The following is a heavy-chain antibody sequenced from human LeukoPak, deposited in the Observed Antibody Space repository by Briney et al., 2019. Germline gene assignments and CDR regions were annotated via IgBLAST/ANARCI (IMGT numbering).Heavy chain of an antibody. J-gene: IGHJ4*02. CDR1: GGTFSSYA. Sequence: SVKVSCKASGGTFSSYAISWVRQAPGQGLEWMGRIIPILGIANYAQKFQGRVTITADESTSTAYMELSSLRSEDTAVYYCARGLYSNYEDYWGQGTLVTVSS. CDR2: IIPILGIA. D-gene: IGHD4-11*01. CDR3: ARGLYSNYEDY. V-gene: IGHV1-69*04.